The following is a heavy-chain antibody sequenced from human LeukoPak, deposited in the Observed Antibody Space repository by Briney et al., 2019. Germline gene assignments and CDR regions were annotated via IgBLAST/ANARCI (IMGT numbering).Heavy chain of an antibody. V-gene: IGHV4-34*01. CDR2: INHSGST. CDR1: GGSFSGYY. D-gene: IGHD3-10*01. J-gene: IGHJ1*01. Sequence: SETLSLTCAVYGGSFSGYYWSWIRQPPGKGLEWIGEINHSGSTNYNPSLKSRVTISVDTSKNQFSLKLSSVTAADTAVYYCARGSGSLPPVGSENQHWGQGTLVTVSS. CDR3: ARGSGSLPPVGSENQH.